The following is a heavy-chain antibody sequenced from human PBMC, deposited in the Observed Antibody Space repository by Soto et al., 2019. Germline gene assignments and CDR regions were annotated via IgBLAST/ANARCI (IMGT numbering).Heavy chain of an antibody. Sequence: ASVKVSCKASGYTFTSYYMHWVRQAPGQGLEWMGIINPSGGSTSYAQKFQGRVTMTRDTSTSTAYMELSSLRSEDTAVYYCARGSLYYDFWSGQLYYFDYWGQGTLVTVSS. CDR2: INPSGGST. J-gene: IGHJ4*02. CDR3: ARGSLYYDFWSGQLYYFDY. CDR1: GYTFTSYY. V-gene: IGHV1-46*03. D-gene: IGHD3-3*01.